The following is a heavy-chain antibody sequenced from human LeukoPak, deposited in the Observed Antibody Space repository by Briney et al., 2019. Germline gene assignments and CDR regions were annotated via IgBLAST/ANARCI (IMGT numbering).Heavy chain of an antibody. V-gene: IGHV4-39*07. CDR3: ARVPVNIWENWFDP. J-gene: IGHJ5*02. CDR1: GGSTSSSSYS. Sequence: SETLSLTCTVSGGSTSSSSYSWGWIRQPPGKGLDWIGNIYYTGSTYYNPSLKSRVTISVDTSKNQFSLKLSSVTAADTAVYYCARVPVNIWENWFDPWGQGTLVTVSS. D-gene: IGHD1-26*01. CDR2: IYYTGST.